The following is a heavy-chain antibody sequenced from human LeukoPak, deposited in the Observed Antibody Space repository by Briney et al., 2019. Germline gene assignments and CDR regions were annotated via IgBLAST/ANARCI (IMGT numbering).Heavy chain of an antibody. V-gene: IGHV4-59*01. CDR1: GGSFSGYY. Sequence: SETLSLTCAVYGGSFSGYYWSWIRQPPGKGLEWIGYIYYSGSTNYNPSLKSRVTISVDTSKNQFSLKLSSVTAADTAVYYCASGYYDILTGYHKYFQHWGQGTLVTVSS. D-gene: IGHD3-9*01. CDR2: IYYSGST. J-gene: IGHJ1*01. CDR3: ASGYYDILTGYHKYFQH.